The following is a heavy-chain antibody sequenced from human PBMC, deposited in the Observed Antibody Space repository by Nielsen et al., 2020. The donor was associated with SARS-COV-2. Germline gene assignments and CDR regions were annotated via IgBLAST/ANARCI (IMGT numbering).Heavy chain of an antibody. D-gene: IGHD2-2*01. CDR3: ARRNRLASPGAHFDL. CDR2: VSHSGSI. V-gene: IGHV4-4*02. Sequence: SETLSLTCAVSGGSVSSNDWWTWLRQSPGKGLEWIGEVSHSGSINYNPSLKSRVTILVDASKSQFSLKLSSVTAADTAVYYCARRNRLASPGAHFDLWGRGTLVTVSS. CDR1: GGSVSSNDW. J-gene: IGHJ2*01.